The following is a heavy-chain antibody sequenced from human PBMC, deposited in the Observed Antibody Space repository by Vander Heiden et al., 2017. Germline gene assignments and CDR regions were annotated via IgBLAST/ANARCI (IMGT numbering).Heavy chain of an antibody. D-gene: IGHD5-12*01. CDR3: ASGSYYGMDV. J-gene: IGHJ6*02. V-gene: IGHV3-23*01. CDR2: VSADGGTT. Sequence: EAHLLESGGDIVQPGGSLWLSCAASGFTFSSFVMSWGRRAPGKGLEWVSSVSADGGTTYYADSVKGRFTISRDNSKNRLYLDVNSLGAEDTAVYFAASGSYYGMDVWGRGTTVSVSS. CDR1: GFTFSSFV.